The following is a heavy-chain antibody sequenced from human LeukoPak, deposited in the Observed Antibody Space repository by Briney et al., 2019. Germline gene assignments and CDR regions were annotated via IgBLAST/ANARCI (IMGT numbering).Heavy chain of an antibody. CDR1: GYTFTSYD. V-gene: IGHV1-2*02. CDR3: ARVGGATTFYFDY. Sequence: ASVKVSCKASGYTFTSYDINWVRQAPGQGLEWMGWINPNSGGTNYAQKFQGRVTMTRDTSISTAYMELSRLRSDDTAVYYCARVGGATTFYFDYWGQGTLVTVSS. J-gene: IGHJ4*02. D-gene: IGHD1-26*01. CDR2: INPNSGGT.